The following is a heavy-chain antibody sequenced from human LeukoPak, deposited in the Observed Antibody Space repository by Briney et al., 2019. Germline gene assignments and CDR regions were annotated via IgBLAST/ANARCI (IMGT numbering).Heavy chain of an antibody. CDR1: GFTVSSNY. CDR2: ISSSSSTI. J-gene: IGHJ4*02. D-gene: IGHD4-17*01. V-gene: IGHV3-48*04. Sequence: GGSLRLSCAASGFTVSSNYMSWVRQAPGKGLEWVSYISSSSSTIYYADSVKGRFTISRDNAKNSLYLQMNSLRAEDTAVYYCARDDYGDSVDYWGQGTLVTVSS. CDR3: ARDDYGDSVDY.